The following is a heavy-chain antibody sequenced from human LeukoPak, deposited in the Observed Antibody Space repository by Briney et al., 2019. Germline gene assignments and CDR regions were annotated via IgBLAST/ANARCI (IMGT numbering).Heavy chain of an antibody. J-gene: IGHJ6*03. CDR1: GVTLSSYA. D-gene: IGHD3-16*01. CDR3: AKLPGEYYYYYYYMDV. V-gene: IGHV3-23*01. CDR2: ISDTGNT. Sequence: GGSLRLSCAASGVTLSSYAMSWVRQAPGKGLEWVSAISDTGNTYHADSVKGRFTISRDSSKNTLFLQMNRLRPEDAAVYYCAKLPGEYYYYYYYMDVWGKGTTVTISS.